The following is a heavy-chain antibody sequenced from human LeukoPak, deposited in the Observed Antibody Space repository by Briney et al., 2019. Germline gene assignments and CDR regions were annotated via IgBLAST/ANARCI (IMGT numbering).Heavy chain of an antibody. V-gene: IGHV4-39*01. J-gene: IGHJ4*02. D-gene: IGHD6-6*01. CDR3: ARPSIAARDFDY. CDR2: IYYSGNT. Sequence: PSETLSLTCTVSGGSISSSSYYWGWIRQPPGKGLEWVGSIYYSGNTYYNPSLKSRVTISVDTSKNQFSLKLSSVTAADTAVYYRARPSIAARDFDYWGQGTLVTVSS. CDR1: GGSISSSSYY.